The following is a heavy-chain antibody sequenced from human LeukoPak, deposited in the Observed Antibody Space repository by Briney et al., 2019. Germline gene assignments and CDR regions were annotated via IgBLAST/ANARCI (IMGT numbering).Heavy chain of an antibody. CDR3: TRGSSSQYFQY. V-gene: IGHV1-18*01. CDR1: GGTFSSYA. CDR2: ISAYSGNT. J-gene: IGHJ1*01. Sequence: GSSVKVSCKASGGTFSSYAISWVRQAPGQGLEWLGWISAYSGNTNYAQKVQGRVTMTTDASTNTAYMELASLRPDDTAIYYCTRGSSSQYFQYWGQGTLVTVSS. D-gene: IGHD6-6*01.